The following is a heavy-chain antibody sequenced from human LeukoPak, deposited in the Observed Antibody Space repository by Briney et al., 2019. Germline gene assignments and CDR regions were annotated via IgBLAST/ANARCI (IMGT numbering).Heavy chain of an antibody. Sequence: ASVKVSCKASGYTFTSYYMHWVRQAPGQGLEWMGIINPSGGSTSYAQKFQGRVTMTRSTSISTAYMELSSLRSEDTAMYYCARAIRHMVRGVNTQYYFDSWGQGTLVTVPS. J-gene: IGHJ4*02. D-gene: IGHD3-10*01. V-gene: IGHV1-46*01. CDR2: INPSGGST. CDR1: GYTFTSYY. CDR3: ARAIRHMVRGVNTQYYFDS.